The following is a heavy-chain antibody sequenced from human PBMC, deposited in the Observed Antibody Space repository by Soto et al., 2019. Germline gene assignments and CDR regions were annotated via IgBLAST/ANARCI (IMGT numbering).Heavy chain of an antibody. J-gene: IGHJ4*02. D-gene: IGHD2-15*01. V-gene: IGHV3-30-3*01. CDR1: GFTFSSYA. Sequence: GGSLRLSCAASGFTFSSYAMHWVRQAPGKGLEWVAVISYDGSNKYYADSVKGRFTISRDNSKNTLYLQMNSLRAEDTAVYYCARDRAAGWPRAYWGQGTLVTVSS. CDR2: ISYDGSNK. CDR3: ARDRAAGWPRAY.